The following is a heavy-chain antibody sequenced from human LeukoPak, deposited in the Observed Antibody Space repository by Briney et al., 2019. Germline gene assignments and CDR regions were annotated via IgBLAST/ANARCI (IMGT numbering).Heavy chain of an antibody. CDR2: IWYDGSNK. J-gene: IGHJ6*02. CDR3: ARELGDGYNLDYYYYGTDV. CDR1: GFTFSSYG. V-gene: IGHV3-33*08. D-gene: IGHD5-24*01. Sequence: GGSLRLSCAASGFTFSSYGMHWVRQAPGKGLEWVAVIWYDGSNKYYADSVKGRFTISRDNSKNTLYLQMNSLRAEDTAVYYCARELGDGYNLDYYYYGTDVWGQGTTVTVSS.